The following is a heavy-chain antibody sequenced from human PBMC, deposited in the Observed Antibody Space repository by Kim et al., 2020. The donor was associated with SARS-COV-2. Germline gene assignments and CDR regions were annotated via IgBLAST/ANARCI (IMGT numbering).Heavy chain of an antibody. CDR3: ARDDRVGAFDY. V-gene: IGHV3-21*01. CDR2: YI. J-gene: IGHJ4*02. D-gene: IGHD1-26*01. Sequence: YIHYADSVKGRFTISRDNAKNSLFLQMNSLRAEDTAVYYCARDDRVGAFDYWGQGTLVTVSS.